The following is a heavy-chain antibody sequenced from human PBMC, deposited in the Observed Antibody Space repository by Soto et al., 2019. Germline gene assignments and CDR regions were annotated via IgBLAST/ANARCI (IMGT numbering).Heavy chain of an antibody. Sequence: NPSETLSLTCAVYGGSFSGYYWGWIRQPPGKGLEWIGEINHSGSTNYNPSLKSRATISVDTSKNQFSLKLSSVTAADTAVYYCARVTVAPKPPAEYFQHWGQGTLVTVSS. D-gene: IGHD6-19*01. CDR2: INHSGST. CDR1: GGSFSGYY. CDR3: ARVTVAPKPPAEYFQH. J-gene: IGHJ1*01. V-gene: IGHV4-34*01.